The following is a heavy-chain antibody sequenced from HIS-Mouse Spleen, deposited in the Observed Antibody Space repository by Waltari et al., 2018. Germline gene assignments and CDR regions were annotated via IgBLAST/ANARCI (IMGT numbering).Heavy chain of an antibody. CDR1: GGSISSSSSS. Sequence: QLQLQESGPGLVKPSETMYLTCTVPGGSISSSSSSWGWIRQPPGKGLGWIGSIYYSGSTDYNPSLKSRVTISVDTSKNQFSLKLSSVTAADTAVYYCAREIPYSSSWYDWYFDLWGRGTLVTVSS. V-gene: IGHV4-39*07. CDR2: IYYSGST. CDR3: AREIPYSSSWYDWYFDL. J-gene: IGHJ2*01. D-gene: IGHD6-13*01.